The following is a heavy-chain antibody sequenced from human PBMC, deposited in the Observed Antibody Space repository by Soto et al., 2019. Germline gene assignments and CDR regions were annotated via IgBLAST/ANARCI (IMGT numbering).Heavy chain of an antibody. CDR1: GFTFSDHY. V-gene: IGHV3-72*01. J-gene: IGHJ6*02. CDR2: TRNKDHSYTT. CDR3: TRSWLSGLGGMDV. D-gene: IGHD3-22*01. Sequence: EVQVVESGGGLVQPGGSLRLSCAASGFTFSDHYMDWVRQAPGKGLEWVGRTRNKDHSYTTEYAASVRGRFTISRDDSKNSLYLQMNSPKSEDTAVYYCTRSWLSGLGGMDVWGQGTTVIVS.